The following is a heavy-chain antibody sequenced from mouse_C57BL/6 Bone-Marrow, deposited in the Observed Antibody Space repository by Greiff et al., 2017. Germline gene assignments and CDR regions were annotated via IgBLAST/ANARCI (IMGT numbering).Heavy chain of an antibody. CDR3: ARRVYDYDGGGYYYAMDY. D-gene: IGHD2-4*01. Sequence: DVHLVESGGGLVKPGGSLKLSCAASGFTFSDYGMHWVRQAPEKGLEWVAYISSGSSTIYYADTVKGRFTISRDNAKNTLFLQMTSLRSEDTAMYYCARRVYDYDGGGYYYAMDYWGQGTSVTVSS. CDR2: ISSGSSTI. J-gene: IGHJ4*01. V-gene: IGHV5-17*01. CDR1: GFTFSDYG.